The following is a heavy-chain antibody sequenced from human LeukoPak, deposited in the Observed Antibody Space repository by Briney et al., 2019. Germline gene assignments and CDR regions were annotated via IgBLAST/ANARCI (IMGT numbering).Heavy chain of an antibody. J-gene: IGHJ3*02. V-gene: IGHV1-8*02. Sequence: ASVKVSCKASGYTFTSYAIHWVRQAPGQRLEWMGWVNPNSGNTGYAQRFQGRVTMTRNTSISTAYVELSNLRSEDTAVYYCARGRFYYYDSSGYSEAFDIWGQGTMVTVSS. CDR2: VNPNSGNT. CDR1: GYTFTSYA. CDR3: ARGRFYYYDSSGYSEAFDI. D-gene: IGHD3-22*01.